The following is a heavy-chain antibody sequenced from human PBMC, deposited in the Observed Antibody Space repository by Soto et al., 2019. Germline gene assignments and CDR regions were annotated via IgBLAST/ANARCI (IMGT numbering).Heavy chain of an antibody. CDR3: ARGLYYTWNDVGY. CDR2: INHSGST. J-gene: IGHJ4*02. CDR1: GGSFSGYY. V-gene: IGHV4-34*01. D-gene: IGHD1-20*01. Sequence: SEXLSLTCAVYGGSFSGYYWSWIRQPPGKGLEWIGEINHSGSTNYNPSLKSRVTTSVDTSKNQFSLKLSSVTAADTAVYYCARGLYYTWNDVGYWGQGTLVTVSS.